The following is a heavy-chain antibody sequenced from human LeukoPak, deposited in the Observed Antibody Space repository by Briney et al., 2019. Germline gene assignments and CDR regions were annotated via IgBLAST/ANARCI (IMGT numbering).Heavy chain of an antibody. CDR3: ARDEGAYSSPPDY. CDR1: GFTVSSNY. V-gene: IGHV3-53*01. Sequence: PGGSLRLSCAASGFTVSSNYMSWVRQAPGKGLEWVSVIYSGGSTYYADSVKGRFTISRDNSKNTLYLQMNSLRAEDTAVYYCARDEGAYSSPPDYWGQGTLVTVSS. J-gene: IGHJ4*02. CDR2: IYSGGST. D-gene: IGHD6-13*01.